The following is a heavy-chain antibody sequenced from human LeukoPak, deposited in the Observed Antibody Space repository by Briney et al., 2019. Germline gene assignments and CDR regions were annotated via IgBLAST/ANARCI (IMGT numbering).Heavy chain of an antibody. CDR2: INPSGGST. Sequence: ASVKVSCKASGYTFTSYYMHWVRQAPGQGLEWMGIINPSGGSTSYAQKFQGRVIMTRDTSTSTAYMELSSLRSEDTAVYYCASLVAARPARTTYGMDVWGQGTTVTVSS. CDR3: ASLVAARPARTTYGMDV. D-gene: IGHD6-6*01. J-gene: IGHJ6*02. CDR1: GYTFTSYY. V-gene: IGHV1-46*01.